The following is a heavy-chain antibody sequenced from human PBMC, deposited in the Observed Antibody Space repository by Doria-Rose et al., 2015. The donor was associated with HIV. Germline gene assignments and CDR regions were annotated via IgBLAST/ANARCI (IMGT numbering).Heavy chain of an antibody. CDR3: ARGTGYCSGGSCYGGFDS. CDR1: GGSFSGGY. J-gene: IGHJ4*02. CDR2: FNHSAST. Sequence: QGQLQQWGAGLLKPSETLSLTCAVYGGSFSGGYWTRTRQSPGKGLEWIGEFNHSASTNYNPSPRSRLTISRDTSKNQFSLKLISVTAADTAVYYCARGTGYCSGGSCYGGFDSWGQGTLITVSS. V-gene: IGHV4-34*01. D-gene: IGHD2-15*01.